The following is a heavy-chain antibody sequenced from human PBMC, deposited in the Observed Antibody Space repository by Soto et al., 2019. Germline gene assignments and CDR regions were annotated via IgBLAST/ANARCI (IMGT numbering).Heavy chain of an antibody. CDR2: INHSGST. CDR1: GGSFSGYY. J-gene: IGHJ6*02. D-gene: IGHD3-10*01. V-gene: IGHV4-34*01. CDR3: TREWGITMVRGVIYYYYGMDV. Sequence: PSETLSLTCAVYGGSFSGYYWSWIRQPPGKGLEWIGEINHSGSTNYNPSLKSRVTISVDTSKNQFSLKLSSVTAADTAVYYCTREWGITMVRGVIYYYYGMDVWGQGTTVTVSS.